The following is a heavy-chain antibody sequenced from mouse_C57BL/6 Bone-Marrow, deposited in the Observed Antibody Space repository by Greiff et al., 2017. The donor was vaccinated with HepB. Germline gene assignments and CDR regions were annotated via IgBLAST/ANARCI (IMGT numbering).Heavy chain of an antibody. CDR2: ISDGGSYT. D-gene: IGHD2-4*01. CDR3: ARDDYDDAMDY. J-gene: IGHJ4*01. CDR1: GFTFSSYA. Sequence: EVQLVESGGGLVKPGGSLKLSCAASGFTFSSYAMSWVRQTPEKRLEWVATISDGGSYTYYPDNVKGRFTISRDNAKNNLYLQMSHLKSEDTAMYYCARDDYDDAMDYWGQGTSVTVSS. V-gene: IGHV5-4*01.